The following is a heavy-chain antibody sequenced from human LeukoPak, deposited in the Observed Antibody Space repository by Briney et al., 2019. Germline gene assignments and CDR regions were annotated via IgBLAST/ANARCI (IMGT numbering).Heavy chain of an antibody. CDR3: ARGPEVGATAGYYFDY. CDR1: GYTFTSYG. Sequence: ASVKVSYKASGYTFTSYGISWVRQAPGQGLEWMGWISAYNGNTNYAQKLQGRVTMTTDTSTSTAYMELRSLRSEDTAVYYCARGPEVGATAGYYFDYWGQGTLVTVSS. V-gene: IGHV1-18*01. J-gene: IGHJ4*02. CDR2: ISAYNGNT. D-gene: IGHD1-26*01.